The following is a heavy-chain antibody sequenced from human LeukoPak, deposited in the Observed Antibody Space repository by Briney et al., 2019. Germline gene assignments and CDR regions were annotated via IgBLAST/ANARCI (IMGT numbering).Heavy chain of an antibody. D-gene: IGHD2/OR15-2a*01. CDR1: GFTFDDYG. CDR3: AKLGRGDYFLHQY. CDR2: VRYDGSN. V-gene: IGHV3-30*02. Sequence: GGSLRLSCAASGFTFDDYGMHWVRQAPGKGLEWVAFVRYDGSNNYADSVKGRFTISRDNSKKTVYLQMNSLRAEDTAVYYCAKLGRGDYFLHQYWGQGTLVTVSS. J-gene: IGHJ4*02.